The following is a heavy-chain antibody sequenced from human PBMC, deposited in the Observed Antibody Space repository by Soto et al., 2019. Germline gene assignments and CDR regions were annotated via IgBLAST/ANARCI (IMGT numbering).Heavy chain of an antibody. CDR2: ISAYNGNT. CDR1: GYTFTSYG. J-gene: IGHJ6*03. Sequence: ASVKVSCKASGYTFTSYGISWVRQAPGQGLEWMGWISAYNGNTNYAQKLQGRVTMTTDTSTSTAYMELRSLRSDDTAVYYCARATATPLYYYYYYMDVWGKGTTVTVSS. D-gene: IGHD2-15*01. V-gene: IGHV1-18*01. CDR3: ARATATPLYYYYYYMDV.